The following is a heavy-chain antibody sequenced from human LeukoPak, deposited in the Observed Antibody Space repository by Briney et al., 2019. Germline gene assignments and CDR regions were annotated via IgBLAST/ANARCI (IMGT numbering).Heavy chain of an antibody. V-gene: IGHV5-51*07. CDR3: ARQGTMWSPHWFDP. CDR1: GYVFTTHW. CDR2: IYPGDSDI. D-gene: IGHD2-21*01. Sequence: GESLKISCQTSGYVFTTHWIAWVHQKPGKGLEWMGIIYPGDSDIRYNPSFQGQVSISADKSINTAYLQWSSLEASDTAIYYCARQGTMWSPHWFDPWGQGTLVTVTS. J-gene: IGHJ5*02.